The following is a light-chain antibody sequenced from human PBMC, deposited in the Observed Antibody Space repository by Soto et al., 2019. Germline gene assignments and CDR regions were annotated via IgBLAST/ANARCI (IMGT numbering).Light chain of an antibody. CDR3: EETSSDLWT. J-gene: IGKJ1*01. CDR1: QSISHY. Sequence: DIQVTQSPSSLSASVGDRFSITCRASQSISHYLNWYQHKAGKAHRLLIYAASNLQSGVPSRFSGSRSGTDFTLTISSLQPEDFASYSCEETSSDLWTFGQGTKVEIK. CDR2: AAS. V-gene: IGKV1-39*01.